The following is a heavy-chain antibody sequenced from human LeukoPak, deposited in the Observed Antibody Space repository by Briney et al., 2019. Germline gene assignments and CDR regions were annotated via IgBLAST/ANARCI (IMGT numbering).Heavy chain of an antibody. CDR1: GFTFSSYA. CDR2: ISGSAGTT. V-gene: IGHV3-23*01. J-gene: IGHJ3*02. D-gene: IGHD3-22*01. Sequence: GGSLRLSCAASGFTFSSYAMNWVRQTPGKGLEWLSGISGSAGTTYYADSVKGRFTISRAYSRNTVYLQMNTLRAEDTAIYYCAKDLGGIDVSGYYRPGAFDIWGQGTVVTVSS. CDR3: AKDLGGIDVSGYYRPGAFDI.